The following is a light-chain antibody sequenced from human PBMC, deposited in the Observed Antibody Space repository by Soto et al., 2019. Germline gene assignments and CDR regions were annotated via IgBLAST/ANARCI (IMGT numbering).Light chain of an antibody. CDR1: QGISNN. CDR2: AAS. J-gene: IGKJ3*01. CDR3: QKYNSALFT. Sequence: DIQMTQSPSSLSASEGERVTIPCRASQGISNNLAWYQQKPGKVPKLLIYAASTLQSGVPSRFSGSGSGTDFTLTISSLQPEDVATYYCQKYNSALFTFGPGTKVDIK. V-gene: IGKV1-27*01.